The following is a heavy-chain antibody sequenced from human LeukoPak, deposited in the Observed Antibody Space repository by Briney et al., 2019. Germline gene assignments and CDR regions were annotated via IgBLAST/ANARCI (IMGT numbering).Heavy chain of an antibody. J-gene: IGHJ6*03. V-gene: IGHV3-11*01. CDR3: ARATGDYLNHQHMDV. CDR2: ISSSGSTI. CDR1: GFTFSDYY. Sequence: GGSLRLSCAASGFTFSDYYMSWIRQAPGKGLEWVSYISSSGSTIYYADSVKGRFTISRDNAKNSLYLQMNSLRAEDTAVYYCARATGDYLNHQHMDVWGKGTTVTVSS. D-gene: IGHD4-17*01.